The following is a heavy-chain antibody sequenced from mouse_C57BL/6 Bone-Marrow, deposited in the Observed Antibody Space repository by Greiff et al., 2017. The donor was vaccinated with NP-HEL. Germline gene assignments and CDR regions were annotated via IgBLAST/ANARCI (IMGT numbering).Heavy chain of an antibody. V-gene: IGHV2-9-1*01. CDR1: GFSLTSYA. CDR2: IWTGGGT. Sequence: VMLVESGPGLVAPSQSLSIPCTVSGFSLTSYAISWVRQPPGKGLEWLGVIWTGGGTNYKSALKSRLSISKDNSKSQVFLKMNSLQTDDTARYYCATTGSWFAYWGQGTLVTVSA. D-gene: IGHD2-2*01. CDR3: ATTGSWFAY. J-gene: IGHJ3*01.